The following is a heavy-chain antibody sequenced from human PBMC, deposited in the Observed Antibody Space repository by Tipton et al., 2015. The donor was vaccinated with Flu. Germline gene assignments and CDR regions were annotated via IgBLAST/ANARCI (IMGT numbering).Heavy chain of an antibody. Sequence: SLRLSCAASGFTFSTYSMNWVRQAPGKGLEWVSSISSSGDYKYYADSVKGRFTISRDNSKNALYLQMSSLRPEDTAVYYCAKDTAPRFLEWLNAWGQGTTVIVSS. CDR1: GFTFSTYS. CDR2: ISSSGDYK. CDR3: AKDTAPRFLEWLNA. V-gene: IGHV3-21*06. J-gene: IGHJ6*02. D-gene: IGHD3-3*01.